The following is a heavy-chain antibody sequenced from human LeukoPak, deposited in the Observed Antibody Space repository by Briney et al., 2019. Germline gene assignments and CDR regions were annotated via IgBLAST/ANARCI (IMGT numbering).Heavy chain of an antibody. J-gene: IGHJ4*02. D-gene: IGHD6-19*01. CDR3: AKGGSAWYGPFYFY. CDR1: GFTLSSYG. V-gene: IGHV3-30*18. CDR2: ISYDGSNK. Sequence: GRSLRLSCAASGFTLSSYGMHWVRRAPGRGLEWVAVISYDGSNKYYADSVKGRFTISRDNSKNTLYLQMNSLRAEDTAVYYCAKGGSAWYGPFYFYWGQGTLVTVSS.